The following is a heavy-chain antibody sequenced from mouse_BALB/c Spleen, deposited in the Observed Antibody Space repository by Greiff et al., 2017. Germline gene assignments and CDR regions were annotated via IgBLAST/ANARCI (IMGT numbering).Heavy chain of an antibody. V-gene: IGHV1-14*01. CDR2: INPYNDGT. CDR1: GYTFTSYV. J-gene: IGHJ1*01. Sequence: VQLQQSGPELVKPGASVKMSCKASGYTFTSYVMHWVKQKPGQGLEWIGYINPYNDGTKYNEKFKCKATLTSDKSSSTAYMELSSLTSEDSAVYYCARGSYGNGEYFDVWGAGTTVTVSS. CDR3: ARGSYGNGEYFDV. D-gene: IGHD2-1*01.